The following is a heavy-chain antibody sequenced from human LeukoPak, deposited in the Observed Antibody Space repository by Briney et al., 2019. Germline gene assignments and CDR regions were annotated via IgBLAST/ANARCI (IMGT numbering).Heavy chain of an antibody. D-gene: IGHD5/OR15-5a*01. Sequence: PGGSLRLSCAASGFSFTNAWMNWVRQAPGKGLEWVGRIKSKTDGGAIHYAAPVRGRFSISRDDSINTVYLQMDSLKADDTAAYYCLTRLRSTIGVDYWGQGTLVTVSS. V-gene: IGHV3-15*01. CDR3: LTRLRSTIGVDY. CDR2: IKSKTDGGAI. J-gene: IGHJ4*01. CDR1: GFSFTNAW.